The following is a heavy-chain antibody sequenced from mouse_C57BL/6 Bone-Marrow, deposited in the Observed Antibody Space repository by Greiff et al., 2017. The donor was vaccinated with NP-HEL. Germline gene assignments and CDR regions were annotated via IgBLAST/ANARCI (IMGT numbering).Heavy chain of an antibody. CDR1: GFTFSSYA. CDR2: ISDGGSYT. V-gene: IGHV5-4*03. Sequence: DVMLVESGGGLVKPGGSLKLSCAASGFTFSSYAMSWVRQTPEKRLEWVAPISDGGSYTYYPDNVKGRFTISRDNAKNNLYLQMSHLKSEDTAKYYCASTYAMDYWGQGTSVTVSS. CDR3: ASTYAMDY. J-gene: IGHJ4*01.